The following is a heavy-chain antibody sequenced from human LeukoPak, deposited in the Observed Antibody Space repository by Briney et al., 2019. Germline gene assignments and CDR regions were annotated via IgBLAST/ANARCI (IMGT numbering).Heavy chain of an antibody. V-gene: IGHV5-51*01. Sequence: GDSLKISCQAFGYSFTTYWIGWVRQMPGKGLECMGIIYPGDSDVRYRPSFQGQVTISADKSISTAYLQWSSLKASDTAMYYCARIPSFDFWSGSLFYYFDYWGQGTLVTVSS. J-gene: IGHJ4*02. CDR2: IYPGDSDV. CDR1: GYSFTTYW. D-gene: IGHD3-3*01. CDR3: ARIPSFDFWSGSLFYYFDY.